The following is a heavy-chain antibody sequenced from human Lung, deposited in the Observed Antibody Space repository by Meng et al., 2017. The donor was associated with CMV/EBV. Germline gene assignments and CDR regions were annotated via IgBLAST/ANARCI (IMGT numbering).Heavy chain of an antibody. CDR3: ARVEVGITSGDY. J-gene: IGHJ4*02. CDR1: GYTFTNYG. CDR2: ISAYNGNT. Sequence: AQLVQSGGEVKKPGALVKFSCKASGYTFTNYGITWVRQAPGQGLEWMGWISAYNGNTNYAQTLQGRVTMTTDTSTSTAYMELGSLRSDDTAVYYCARVEVGITSGDYWGQGTLVTVSS. V-gene: IGHV1-18*01. D-gene: IGHD1-26*01.